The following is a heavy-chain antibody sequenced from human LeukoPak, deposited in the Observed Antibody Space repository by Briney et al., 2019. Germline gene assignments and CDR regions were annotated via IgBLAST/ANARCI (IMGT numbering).Heavy chain of an antibody. D-gene: IGHD3-9*01. CDR2: IYYSGST. CDR1: GGSISSNSYY. CDR3: ARGVRDDILTGYTRFDY. Sequence: SETLSLTCSVSGGSISSNSYYWGWIRQPPGKGLDWIGSIYYSGSTYYNPSLKSRVTISVDTSKNQFSLKLSSVTAADTAVYYCARGVRDDILTGYTRFDYWGQGTLVTVSS. J-gene: IGHJ4*02. V-gene: IGHV4-39*07.